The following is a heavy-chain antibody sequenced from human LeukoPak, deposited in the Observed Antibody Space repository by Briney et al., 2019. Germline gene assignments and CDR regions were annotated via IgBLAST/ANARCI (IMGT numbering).Heavy chain of an antibody. Sequence: GGSLRLSCAASGFTFGLYSMTWVRQAPGKGLEWVSLIDSNSNFMNYADSVKGRFTISRDNAKNSLYLQMNSLRAEDTAVYYCAREGRKSRGVDIVRKKETGYYYMDVWGKGTTVTVSS. CDR3: AREGRKSRGVDIVRKKETGYYYMDV. D-gene: IGHD2-15*01. CDR2: IDSNSNFM. J-gene: IGHJ6*03. V-gene: IGHV3-21*01. CDR1: GFTFGLYS.